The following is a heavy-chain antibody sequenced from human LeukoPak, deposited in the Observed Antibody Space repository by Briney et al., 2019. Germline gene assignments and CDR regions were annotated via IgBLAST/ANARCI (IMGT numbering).Heavy chain of an antibody. CDR2: LYSGGST. CDR3: AKDRSIGTYYTFDH. J-gene: IGHJ4*02. V-gene: IGHV3-53*01. CDR1: GFTVSTNY. Sequence: GGSLRLSCAASGFTVSTNYMSWVRQAPGKGLEWVSILYSGGSTYYADSVKGRFTISRDNSKNTLFLQMNSLRAEDTAVYYCAKDRSIGTYYTFDHWGQGTLVTVSS. D-gene: IGHD1-26*01.